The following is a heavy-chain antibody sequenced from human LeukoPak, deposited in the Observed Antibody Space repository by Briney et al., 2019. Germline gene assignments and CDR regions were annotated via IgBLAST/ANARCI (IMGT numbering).Heavy chain of an antibody. V-gene: IGHV4-34*01. CDR1: GGSFSGYY. CDR2: INHSGST. J-gene: IGHJ4*02. CDR3: AREGGFTMVRGVIRYFDY. Sequence: PSETLSLTCAVYGGSFSGYYWSWIRQPPGKGLEWIGEINHSGSTNYNPSLKSRVTISVDTSKNQFSLKLSSVTAADTAVYYCAREGGFTMVRGVIRYFDYWGQGTLVTVSS. D-gene: IGHD3-10*01.